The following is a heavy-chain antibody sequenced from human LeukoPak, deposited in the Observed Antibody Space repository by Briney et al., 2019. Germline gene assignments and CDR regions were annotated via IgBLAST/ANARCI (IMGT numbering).Heavy chain of an antibody. J-gene: IGHJ3*02. CDR1: GGPISSSSYY. CDR2: IYYSGST. D-gene: IGHD3-22*01. V-gene: IGHV4-39*07. Sequence: SETLSLTCTVSGGPISSSSYYWGWIRQPPGKGLEWIGSIYYSGSTYYNPSLKSRVTISVDTSKNQFSLKLSSVTAADTAVYYCARGRYYYDSSGYGAFDIWGQGTMVTVSS. CDR3: ARGRYYYDSSGYGAFDI.